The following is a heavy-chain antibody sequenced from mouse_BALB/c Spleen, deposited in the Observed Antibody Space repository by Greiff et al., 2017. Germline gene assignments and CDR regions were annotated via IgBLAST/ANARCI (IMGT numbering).Heavy chain of an antibody. J-gene: IGHJ2*01. Sequence: EVKLMESGGGLVKPGGSLKLSCAASGFTFSSYAMSWVRQTPEKRLEWVASISSGGSTYYPDSVKGRFTISRDNARNILYLQMSSLRSEDTAMYYCARGDYAFDYWGQGTTLTVSS. CDR3: ARGDYAFDY. D-gene: IGHD2-4*01. CDR2: ISSGGST. CDR1: GFTFSSYA. V-gene: IGHV5-6-5*01.